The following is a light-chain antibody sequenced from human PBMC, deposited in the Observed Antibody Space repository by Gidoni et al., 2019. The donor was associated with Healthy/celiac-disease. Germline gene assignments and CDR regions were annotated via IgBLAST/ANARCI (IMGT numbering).Light chain of an antibody. CDR1: QSISSY. CDR3: QQSYCTLFT. V-gene: IGKV1-39*01. Sequence: DIQMTQSPSSLSASVGDRVTITCRASQSISSYLHWYQQKPGKAPKLLIYAASSLQRGVPSRFRGRGSGTDFTLTISSLQPEVFATYYCQQSYCTLFTFGGXTKLEI. J-gene: IGKJ4*01. CDR2: AAS.